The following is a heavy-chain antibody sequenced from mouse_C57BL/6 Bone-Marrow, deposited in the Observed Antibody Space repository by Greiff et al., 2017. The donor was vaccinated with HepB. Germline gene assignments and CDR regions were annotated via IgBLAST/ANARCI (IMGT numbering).Heavy chain of an antibody. V-gene: IGHV1-50*01. D-gene: IGHD2-2*01. CDR1: GYTFTSYW. CDR3: ARPRWLPHYYAMDY. CDR2: IDPSDSYT. Sequence: QVQLQQPGAELVKPGASVKLSCKASGYTFTSYWMQWVKQRPGQGLEWIGEIDPSDSYTNYNQKFKGKATLTVDTSSSTAYMQLSSLTSEDSAVYYCARPRWLPHYYAMDYWGQGTSVTVSS. J-gene: IGHJ4*01.